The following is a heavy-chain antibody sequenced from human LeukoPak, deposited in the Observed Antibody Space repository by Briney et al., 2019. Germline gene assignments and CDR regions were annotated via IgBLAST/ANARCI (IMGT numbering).Heavy chain of an antibody. Sequence: SETLSLNCTVSGGSISSNSYYWGRIPPPPGKGLEWIGSIYYSGITYYNPSLKSQVTISVDTSKNQFSLKLSSVTAADTAVYYCASWGATHHYFDSWGRGTLVTVSS. J-gene: IGHJ4*02. CDR3: ASWGATHHYFDS. CDR1: GGSISSNSYY. D-gene: IGHD1-26*01. V-gene: IGHV4-39*01. CDR2: IYYSGIT.